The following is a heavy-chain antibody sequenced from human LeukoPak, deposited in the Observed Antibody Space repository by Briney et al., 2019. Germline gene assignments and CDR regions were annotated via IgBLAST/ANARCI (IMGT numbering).Heavy chain of an antibody. J-gene: IGHJ1*01. CDR3: AKDTRSRYLKD. V-gene: IGHV3-33*06. Sequence: TGGSLRLSCAASGFTFSNHGMHWVRQAPGKGLEWVAVIWYDGSNKYYADSVKGRFTISRDNSKNTLYLQMNSLRAEDTAIYYCAKDTRSRYLKDWGQGTLVTAS. D-gene: IGHD3-16*01. CDR2: IWYDGSNK. CDR1: GFTFSNHG.